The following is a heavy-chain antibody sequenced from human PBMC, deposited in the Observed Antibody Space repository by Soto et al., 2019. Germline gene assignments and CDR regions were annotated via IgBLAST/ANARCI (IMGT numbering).Heavy chain of an antibody. J-gene: IGHJ4*02. Sequence: QVQLQESGPGLVKPSQTLSLTCTVSGGSISSGDYYWSWIRQPPGKGLEWIGYNYYSGSTYYNPYLKSRVTISVDPSKNQFSLKLSSVTAADTAVYYCASHTLTLDGGYWGQGTLVTVSS. CDR2: NYYSGST. CDR1: GGSISSGDYY. V-gene: IGHV4-30-4*01. D-gene: IGHD4-17*01. CDR3: ASHTLTLDGGY.